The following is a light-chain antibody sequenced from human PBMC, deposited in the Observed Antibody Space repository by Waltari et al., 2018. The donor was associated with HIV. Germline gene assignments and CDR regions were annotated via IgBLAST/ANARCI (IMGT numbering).Light chain of an antibody. CDR3: CSYAGSYTVV. CDR2: DVS. Sequence: QSALTQPRSVSGSPGQSVTISCTCTSSHVGCYNYVSWYQQHPGKAPKLMIYDVSKRPSGVPDRFSGSKSGNTASLTISGLQAEDEADYYCCSYAGSYTVVFGGGTKLTVL. J-gene: IGLJ2*01. CDR1: SSHVGCYNY. V-gene: IGLV2-11*01.